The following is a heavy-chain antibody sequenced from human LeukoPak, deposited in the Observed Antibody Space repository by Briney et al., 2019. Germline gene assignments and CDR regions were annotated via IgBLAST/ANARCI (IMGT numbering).Heavy chain of an antibody. J-gene: IGHJ4*02. CDR3: AGIGSGSYSVDY. V-gene: IGHV4-30-2*03. CDR1: GGSISSGGYS. D-gene: IGHD3-10*01. Sequence: SQTLSLTCTVSGGSISSGGYSWSWIRQPPGKGLEWIGRIYYSGSTYYNPSLKSRVTIAVDTSKNQFSLKLSSVTAADTAVYYCAGIGSGSYSVDYWGQGTLVTVSS. CDR2: IYYSGST.